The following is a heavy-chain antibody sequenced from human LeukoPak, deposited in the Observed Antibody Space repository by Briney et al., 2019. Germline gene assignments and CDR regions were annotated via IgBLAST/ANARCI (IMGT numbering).Heavy chain of an antibody. V-gene: IGHV3-21*01. Sequence: PGGSLRLSCAVSGFTFSDYYMNWVRQAPGKGLEWVSSISSSSSYIYYADSVKGRFTISRDNAKNSLYLQMNSLRAEDTAVYYCARDMTTPFDYWGQGTLVTVSS. CDR3: ARDMTTPFDY. J-gene: IGHJ4*02. D-gene: IGHD1-14*01. CDR2: ISSSSSYI. CDR1: GFTFSDYY.